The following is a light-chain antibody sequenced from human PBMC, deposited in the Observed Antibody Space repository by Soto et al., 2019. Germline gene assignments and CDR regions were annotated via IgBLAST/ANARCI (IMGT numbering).Light chain of an antibody. CDR1: QSVSIN. J-gene: IGKJ2*01. Sequence: ETVMTQSPATLSVSPGERATLSCRASQSVSINLAWYQQKPGQAPRLLIYGASTRATGIPARFTGSGSGTEFTLTISSLQSEDFAVYYCQQYYSIPFTFGQGTKLEI. CDR2: GAS. CDR3: QQYYSIPFT. V-gene: IGKV3-15*01.